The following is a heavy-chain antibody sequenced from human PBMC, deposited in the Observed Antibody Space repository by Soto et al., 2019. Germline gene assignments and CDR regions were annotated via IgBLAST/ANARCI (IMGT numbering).Heavy chain of an antibody. J-gene: IGHJ6*02. CDR1: GFTFSTYW. CDR3: ARDWGAPGRGSALGYYYHFGMDV. V-gene: IGHV3-7*05. D-gene: IGHD3-16*01. CDR2: IKEDGSEA. Sequence: EVQLVESGGGLVQPGGSLRLSCAASGFTFSTYWMNWVRQAPGKGLEWVANIKEDGSEAYYVDSVKVRFTISRDNAKNSLYLDMNSLRGEDTAVYYCARDWGAPGRGSALGYYYHFGMDVWGQGTTVTVPS.